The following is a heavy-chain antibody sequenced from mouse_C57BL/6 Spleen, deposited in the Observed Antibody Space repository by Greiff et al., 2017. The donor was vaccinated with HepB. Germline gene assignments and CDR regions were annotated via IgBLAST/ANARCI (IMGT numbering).Heavy chain of an antibody. V-gene: IGHV1-15*01. J-gene: IGHJ4*01. CDR2: IDPETGGT. CDR1: GYTFTDYE. D-gene: IGHD1-1*01. Sequence: QVQLKESGAELVRPGASVTLSCKASGYTFTDYEMHWVQQPPVHGLEWIGAIDPETGGTAYNQKFKGKARLTAAKSTNTAYMELRSLTSEDSAVYYCTRTVTTVGHYYAMDDWGQGTSVTVAS. CDR3: TRTVTTVGHYYAMDD.